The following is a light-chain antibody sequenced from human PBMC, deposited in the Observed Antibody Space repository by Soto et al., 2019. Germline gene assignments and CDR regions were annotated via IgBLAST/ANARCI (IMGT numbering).Light chain of an antibody. CDR2: DAS. CDR3: QQLTDWPPQWT. V-gene: IGKV3-11*01. CDR1: QSISSY. Sequence: EVVLTQSPYTLSLPPWERTTLSFGASQSISSYLAWYQQKPGQAPRLLFYDASGRATGIPARFSGSGSGTDFTLTISSLEPEDFAVYYCQQLTDWPPQWTFGQGTKVDIK. J-gene: IGKJ1*01.